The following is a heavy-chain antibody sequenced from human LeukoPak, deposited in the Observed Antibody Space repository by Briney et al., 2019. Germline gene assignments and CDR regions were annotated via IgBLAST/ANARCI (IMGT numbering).Heavy chain of an antibody. D-gene: IGHD3-10*01. CDR1: GGTFSSYA. V-gene: IGHV1-69*01. Sequence: SVKVSCKASGGTFSSYAISWVRQAPGQGLEWMGGIIPIFGTANYAQKFQGRVTITADESTSTAYMELSSLRSEDTAVYYCAREGLPYYYGSGGFSSPFDYWGQGTLVTVSS. CDR2: IIPIFGTA. CDR3: AREGLPYYYGSGGFSSPFDY. J-gene: IGHJ4*02.